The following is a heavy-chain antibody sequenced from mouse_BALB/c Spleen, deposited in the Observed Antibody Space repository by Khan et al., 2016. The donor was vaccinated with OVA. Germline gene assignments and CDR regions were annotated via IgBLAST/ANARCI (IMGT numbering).Heavy chain of an antibody. V-gene: IGHV3-2*02. CDR3: AREGSRYNYAMDY. Sequence: VQLKESGPGLVKPSQSLSLSCTVTGYSITSDYAWNWIRQFPGNKLEWMGYISSSGSTNYNPALKSRISITRDTSKNQFFLQLNSVTTEDTATYYGAREGSRYNYAMDYWGQGTSFTVSS. CDR1: GYSITSDYA. CDR2: ISSSGST. D-gene: IGHD1-1*01. J-gene: IGHJ4*01.